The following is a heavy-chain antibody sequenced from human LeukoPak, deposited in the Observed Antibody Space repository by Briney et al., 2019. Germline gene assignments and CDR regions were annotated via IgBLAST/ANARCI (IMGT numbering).Heavy chain of an antibody. D-gene: IGHD1-26*01. V-gene: IGHV1-69*05. CDR3: ARVPSGSPKGDAFDI. J-gene: IGHJ3*02. CDR1: GGTFSSYA. CDR2: IFPIFGTA. Sequence: GASVKVSCKASGGTFSSYAISWVRQAPGQGLEWMGGIFPIFGTANHAQKFQGRVTITTDESTSTAYMELSSLRSEDTAVYYCARVPSGSPKGDAFDIWGQGTMVTVSS.